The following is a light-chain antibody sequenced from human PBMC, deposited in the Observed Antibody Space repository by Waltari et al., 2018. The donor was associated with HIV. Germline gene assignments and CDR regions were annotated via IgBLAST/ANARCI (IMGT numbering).Light chain of an antibody. CDR3: QQYNRYSWT. Sequence: DIQMTQSPSTLSASVGDRVTITCRASQIINSWLAWYQQKPGAAPKLLIYKASNLESGVPSRFSGSGFGTEFTLTISSLQPDDFATYYCQQYNRYSWTFGQGTKVDIK. CDR1: QIINSW. J-gene: IGKJ1*01. CDR2: KAS. V-gene: IGKV1-5*03.